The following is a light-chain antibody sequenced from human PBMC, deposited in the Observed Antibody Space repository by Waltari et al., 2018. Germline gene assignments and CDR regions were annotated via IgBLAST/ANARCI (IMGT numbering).Light chain of an antibody. CDR3: QSYDTSLNVV. CDR1: SSNIGAGYD. V-gene: IGLV1-40*01. J-gene: IGLJ2*01. CDR2: ANT. Sequence: QSVLTQPPSLSGAPGQRVTLSCTGSSSNIGAGYDIHWYQHLPGTAPKLLISANTNRPSGVPDRFSASKSGTSASLVITGLQAEDEADYYCQSYDTSLNVVFGGGTKLTVL.